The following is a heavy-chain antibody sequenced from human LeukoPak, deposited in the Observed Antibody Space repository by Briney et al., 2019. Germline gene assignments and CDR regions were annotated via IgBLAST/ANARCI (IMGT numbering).Heavy chain of an antibody. CDR2: ISSSSSYT. CDR3: VRDSAHTVVVPAVIPPGLDNWFDP. J-gene: IGHJ5*02. CDR1: GFTFSDYY. D-gene: IGHD2-2*01. Sequence: GGSLRPSCAASGFTFSDYYMSWIRQALGKGLEWVSYISSSSSYTNYADSVKGRFTISRDNAKNSLYLQMNSLRAEDTAVYYCVRDSAHTVVVPAVIPPGLDNWFDPWGQGTLVTVSS. V-gene: IGHV3-11*05.